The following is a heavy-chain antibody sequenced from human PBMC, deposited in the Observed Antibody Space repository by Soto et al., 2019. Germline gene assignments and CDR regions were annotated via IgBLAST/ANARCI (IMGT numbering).Heavy chain of an antibody. CDR3: ARDGDTSGYFSLIDY. Sequence: QVQLVESGGGVVQPGRSLRLSCTASGFTFSGYGMHWVRQAPGKGLEWVAIISYDGNNKYYADSVKGRFTISRDNSKNTLYLQMNSLRAEDTAVYYCARDGDTSGYFSLIDYWGQGTLVTVSS. CDR1: GFTFSGYG. D-gene: IGHD3-22*01. V-gene: IGHV3-33*01. CDR2: ISYDGNNK. J-gene: IGHJ4*02.